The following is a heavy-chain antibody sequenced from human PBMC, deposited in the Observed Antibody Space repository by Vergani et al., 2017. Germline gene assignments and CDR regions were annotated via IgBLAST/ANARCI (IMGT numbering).Heavy chain of an antibody. D-gene: IGHD3-3*01. Sequence: QVQLVQSGAEVKKPGASVKVSCKASGYTFTSYGISWVRQAPGQGLEWMGWISAYNGNTNYAQKLQGRVTMTTDTSTSTAYMELRRLRTDDTAVYYWARDWGQSITIFGVVIHMDVWGKGTTVTVSS. CDR2: ISAYNGNT. V-gene: IGHV1-18*01. CDR1: GYTFTSYG. CDR3: ARDWGQSITIFGVVIHMDV. J-gene: IGHJ6*03.